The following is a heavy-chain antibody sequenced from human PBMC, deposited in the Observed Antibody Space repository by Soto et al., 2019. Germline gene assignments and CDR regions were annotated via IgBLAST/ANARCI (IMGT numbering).Heavy chain of an antibody. D-gene: IGHD5-18*01. CDR2: ISYGGST. CDR3: SRGILV. Sequence: QVQLQESGPGLVKPSQTLSLTCTVSGGSINSGGYCWSWIRQHPGKGLDWIGCISYGGSTSYNPSLKSRVTISVDTSKNQFSLEPAAVTAADTAGYYGSRGILVWGQGALITVSS. V-gene: IGHV4-31*03. CDR1: GGSINSGGYC. J-gene: IGHJ4*02.